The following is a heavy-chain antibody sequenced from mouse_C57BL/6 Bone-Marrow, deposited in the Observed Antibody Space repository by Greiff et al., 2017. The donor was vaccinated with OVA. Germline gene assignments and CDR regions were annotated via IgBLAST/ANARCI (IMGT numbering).Heavy chain of an antibody. V-gene: IGHV1-4*01. Sequence: QVQLQQSGAELARPGASVKMSCKASGYTFTSYTMHWVKQRPGQGLEWIGYINPSSGYTKYNQKFKDKATLTADKSSSTAYMQLSSLTSEDSAGYYCAGEGGNWFAYGGQGTLVTVSA. CDR2: INPSSGYT. D-gene: IGHD1-1*02. CDR3: AGEGGNWFAY. CDR1: GYTFTSYT. J-gene: IGHJ3*01.